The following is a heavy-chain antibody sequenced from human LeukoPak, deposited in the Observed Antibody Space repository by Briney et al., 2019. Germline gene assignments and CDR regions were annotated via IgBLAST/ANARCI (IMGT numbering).Heavy chain of an antibody. CDR3: AREGTYYYDSSDLPDAFDI. V-gene: IGHV6-1*01. Sequence: SQTLSLTCAISGDSVSSNSAAWNWIRQSPSRGLEWLGRTYYRSKWYNDYAVSVKSLITIKPDTSKNQFSLKLSSVTAADTAVYYCAREGTYYYDSSDLPDAFDIWGQGTMVTVSS. J-gene: IGHJ3*02. CDR1: GDSVSSNSAA. D-gene: IGHD3-22*01. CDR2: TYYRSKWYN.